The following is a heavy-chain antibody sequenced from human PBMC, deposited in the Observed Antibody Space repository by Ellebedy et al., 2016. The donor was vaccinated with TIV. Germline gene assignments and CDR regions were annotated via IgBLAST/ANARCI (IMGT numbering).Heavy chain of an antibody. CDR3: ARDMTDYGDLHWYFDL. J-gene: IGHJ2*01. Sequence: PGGSLRLSCAASGFTFSSYSMNWVRQAPGEGLEWVSYVSSSSGTIYYADSVKGRFTIYRDNAKNSLYLQMNSLRDEDTAVYYCARDMTDYGDLHWYFDLWGRGTLVTVSS. D-gene: IGHD4-17*01. CDR2: VSSSSGTI. V-gene: IGHV3-48*02. CDR1: GFTFSSYS.